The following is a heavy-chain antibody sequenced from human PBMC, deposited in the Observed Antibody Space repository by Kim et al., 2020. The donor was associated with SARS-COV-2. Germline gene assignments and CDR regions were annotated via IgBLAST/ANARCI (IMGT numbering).Heavy chain of an antibody. CDR2: IYSGGST. J-gene: IGHJ4*02. V-gene: IGHV3-66*01. CDR1: GFTVSSNY. Sequence: LSLTCAASGFTVSSNYMSWVRQAPGKGLEWVSVIYSGGSTYYADSVKGRFTIFRDNSKNTLYLQMNSLRAEDTAVYYCARDRHYYDSSGFDYWGQGT. D-gene: IGHD3-22*01. CDR3: ARDRHYYDSSGFDY.